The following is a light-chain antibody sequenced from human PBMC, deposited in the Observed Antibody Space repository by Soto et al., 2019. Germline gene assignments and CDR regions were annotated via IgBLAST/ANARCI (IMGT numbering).Light chain of an antibody. CDR1: SSDIGASNY. J-gene: IGLJ3*02. CDR2: EVS. Sequence: QSALTQPASVSGSPGQSITVSCTGTSSDIGASNYVSWYQQHPCKAPKLIISEVSNRPSGVSNRFSGSKSGSTASLTISGLQAEDEADYYCTSYASSTTWVFGGGTKLTVL. CDR3: TSYASSTTWV. V-gene: IGLV2-14*01.